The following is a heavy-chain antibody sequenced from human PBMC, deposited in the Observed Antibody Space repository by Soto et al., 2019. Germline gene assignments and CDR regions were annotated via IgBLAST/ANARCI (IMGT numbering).Heavy chain of an antibody. CDR2: TYPGDSDT. CDR1: GYTFTNYW. Sequence: GESLKISCKGSGYTFTNYWIGWVRQMPGEGLEWMGITYPGDSDTRYSPSFRGQVTISADNSISTAYLQWSSLQASDTAIYYCARAITGTTHPYHFDYWGQGSLVTVSS. D-gene: IGHD1-20*01. CDR3: ARAITGTTHPYHFDY. J-gene: IGHJ4*02. V-gene: IGHV5-51*01.